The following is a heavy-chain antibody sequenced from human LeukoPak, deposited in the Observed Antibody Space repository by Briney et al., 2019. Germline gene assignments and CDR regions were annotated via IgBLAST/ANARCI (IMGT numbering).Heavy chain of an antibody. CDR3: ARDHSSSWYGWFDP. CDR2: IYCSGST. J-gene: IGHJ5*02. Sequence: PSETLSLTCTVSGGSISSGGYYWSWIRQHPGKGLEWIGYIYCSGSTYYNPSLKSRVTISVDTSKNQFTLKLSSVTAADTAVYYCARDHSSSWYGWFDPWGQGTLVTVSS. V-gene: IGHV4-61*08. CDR1: GGSISSGGYY. D-gene: IGHD6-13*01.